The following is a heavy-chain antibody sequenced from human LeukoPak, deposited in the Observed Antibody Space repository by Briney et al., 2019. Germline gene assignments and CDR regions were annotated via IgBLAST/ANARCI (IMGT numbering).Heavy chain of an antibody. J-gene: IGHJ3*02. CDR3: ARDPTPGITGTRRGAFDI. CDR1: GFTFSSYS. D-gene: IGHD1-7*01. CDR2: ISSSSSTI. Sequence: QSGGSLRLSCAASGFTFSSYSINWVRQAPGKGLEWVSYISSSSSTISYADSVKGRFTISRDNSKNTLYLQMNSLRAEDTAVYYCARDPTPGITGTRRGAFDIWGQGTMVTVSS. V-gene: IGHV3-48*01.